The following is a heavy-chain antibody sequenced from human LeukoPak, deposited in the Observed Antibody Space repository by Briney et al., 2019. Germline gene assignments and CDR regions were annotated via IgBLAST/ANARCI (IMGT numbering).Heavy chain of an antibody. CDR2: IIPIFGTA. Sequence: ASVKVSCKASGGTFSSYAISWVRQAPGQGLEWMGGIIPIFGTANYAQKFQGRVTITADESTSTAYMELSSLRSEDTAVYYCAKDPVSTGYYGSGSLDWGQGTLVTVSS. CDR3: AKDPVSTGYYGSGSLD. D-gene: IGHD3-10*01. J-gene: IGHJ4*02. CDR1: GGTFSSYA. V-gene: IGHV1-69*01.